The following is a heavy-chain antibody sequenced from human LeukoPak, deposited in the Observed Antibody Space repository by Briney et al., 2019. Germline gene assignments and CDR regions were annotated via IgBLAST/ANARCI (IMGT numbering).Heavy chain of an antibody. CDR1: GFTLSSYW. J-gene: IGHJ4*02. Sequence: TGGSLRLSCAASGFTLSSYWMNWVRQAPGKGLEWVANIKQDGSEKYYVDSVKGRFTISRDNAKNSLYLQMNSLRAEDTAVYYCASLLGDKTIFDYWGQGSLVTVSS. V-gene: IGHV3-7*01. CDR3: ASLLGDKTIFDY. D-gene: IGHD1-26*01. CDR2: IKQDGSEK.